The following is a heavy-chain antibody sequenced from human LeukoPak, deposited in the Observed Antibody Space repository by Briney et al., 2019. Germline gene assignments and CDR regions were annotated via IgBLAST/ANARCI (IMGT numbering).Heavy chain of an antibody. Sequence: GGSLRRSCAASGFTFSSYSMNWVRQAPGKGLEWVSYISSSSSTIYYADSVKGRFTISRDNAKNSLYLQMNSLRAEDTAVYYCARGVRGSYFGYWGQGTLVTVSS. CDR1: GFTFSSYS. CDR3: ARGVRGSYFGY. V-gene: IGHV3-48*01. CDR2: ISSSSSTI. D-gene: IGHD1-26*01. J-gene: IGHJ4*02.